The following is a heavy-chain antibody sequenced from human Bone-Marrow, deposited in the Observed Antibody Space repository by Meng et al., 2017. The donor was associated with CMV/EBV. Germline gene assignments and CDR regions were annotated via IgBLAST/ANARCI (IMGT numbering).Heavy chain of an antibody. CDR2: IYYSGTS. CDR1: GGSISSGSYY. CDR3: ARVDSSVYPGAFDI. D-gene: IGHD3-22*01. V-gene: IGHV4-30-4*08. J-gene: IGHJ3*02. Sequence: SETLSLTCTVSGGSISSGSYYWGWIRQPPGKGLEWIGYIYYSGTSFYNPSLKSRLTISVDTSNNQFSLRLSSVTAADTAVYFCARVDSSVYPGAFDIWGQGTMVTVSS.